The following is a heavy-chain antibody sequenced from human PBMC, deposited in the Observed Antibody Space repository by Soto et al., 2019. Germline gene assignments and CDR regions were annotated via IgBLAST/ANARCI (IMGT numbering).Heavy chain of an antibody. CDR2: IRSKAYGGTT. J-gene: IGHJ3*02. Sequence: GGSLRLSCTAYGFTFGDYAMSWFRQAPGKGLEWVGFIRSKAYGGTTEYAASVKGRFTISRDDSKSIAYLQMYSLKTEDTAVYYCTRAVDTITMIVVVITTPAFDIWGQGTMVTVSS. V-gene: IGHV3-49*03. CDR1: GFTFGDYA. CDR3: TRAVDTITMIVVVITTPAFDI. D-gene: IGHD3-22*01.